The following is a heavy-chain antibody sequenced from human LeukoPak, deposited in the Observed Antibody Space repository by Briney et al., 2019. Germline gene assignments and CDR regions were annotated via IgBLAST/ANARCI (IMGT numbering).Heavy chain of an antibody. CDR1: GYTFTSYY. CDR2: INPSGGST. J-gene: IGHJ4*02. Sequence: ASVTVSLKASGYTFTSYYMHWVRQAPGQGLEWLGIINPSGGSTSYAQKFQGRVTMTRDTSTSTVYMELSSLRSEDTAVYYCARLAAAGPYFGYWGQGTLVAVSS. D-gene: IGHD6-13*01. V-gene: IGHV1-46*03. CDR3: ARLAAAGPYFGY.